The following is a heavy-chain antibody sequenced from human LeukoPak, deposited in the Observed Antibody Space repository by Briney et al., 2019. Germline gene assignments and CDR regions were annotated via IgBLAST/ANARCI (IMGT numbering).Heavy chain of an antibody. CDR3: AREITMVRGAKRSDAFDI. V-gene: IGHV4-59*12. J-gene: IGHJ3*02. CDR1: GGSISSYY. Sequence: SETLSLTCTVSGGSISSYYWSWIRQPPGKGLEWIEYIYYSGSTNYNPSLKSRVTISVDTSKNQFSLKLSSVTAADTAVYYCAREITMVRGAKRSDAFDIWGQGTMVTVSS. CDR2: IYYSGST. D-gene: IGHD3-10*01.